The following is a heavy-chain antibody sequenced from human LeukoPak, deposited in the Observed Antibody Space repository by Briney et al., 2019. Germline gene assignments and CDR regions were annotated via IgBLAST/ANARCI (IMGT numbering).Heavy chain of an antibody. J-gene: IGHJ4*02. V-gene: IGHV5-51*01. CDR1: GYSFSSYW. CDR3: ARLTAVVTFDY. CDR2: IYPGDSDT. D-gene: IGHD4-23*01. Sequence: GESLKISCKGSGYSFSSYWIGWVRHTPGKGLEWMGIIYPGDSDTRYSPSFQGQVTISADKSISTAYLQWRSLKVSDSAMYYCARLTAVVTFDYWGQGTLVTVSS.